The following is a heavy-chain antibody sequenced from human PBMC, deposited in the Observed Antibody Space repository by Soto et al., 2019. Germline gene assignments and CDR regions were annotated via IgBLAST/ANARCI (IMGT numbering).Heavy chain of an antibody. CDR3: ARNYYNSKVYGY. V-gene: IGHV1-46*01. D-gene: IGHD3-22*01. Sequence: ASVKVSCKASGYTFTSYYMHWVRQAPGRGLEWMGIINPSGGSTSYAQKFQGRVTMTRDTSTSTVYMELSSLRSEDTAIYYCARNYYNSKVYGYWGQGTLVTVSS. CDR2: INPSGGST. CDR1: GYTFTSYY. J-gene: IGHJ4*02.